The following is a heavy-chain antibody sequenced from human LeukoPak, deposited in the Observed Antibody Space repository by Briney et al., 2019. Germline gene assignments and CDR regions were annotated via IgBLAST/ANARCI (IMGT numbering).Heavy chain of an antibody. J-gene: IGHJ5*02. CDR2: IFYSGTT. CDR1: GDSIRSDTFY. D-gene: IGHD2-15*01. CDR3: ARDCCADRSWFDP. V-gene: IGHV4-39*07. Sequence: SETLSLTCTVSGDSIRSDTFYWGWIRQPPGRGLEYIGSIFYSGTTYYNPSLKSRVTISVDPSKNQFSLKLDSVTAADTAVYYCARDCCADRSWFDPWGQGTLVIVSS.